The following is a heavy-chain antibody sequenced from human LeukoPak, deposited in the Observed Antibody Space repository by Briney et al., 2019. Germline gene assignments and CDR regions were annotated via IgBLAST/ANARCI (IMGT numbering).Heavy chain of an antibody. CDR3: ARGFPEYSS. J-gene: IGHJ4*02. CDR2: INHSGGT. Sequence: PSETLSLTCAVYGGSFSGYYWSWIRQPPGKGLEWIGEINHSGGTNYNPSLKSRVTISVDTSKNQFSLKLSSVTAADTAVYYCARGFPEYSSWGQGTLVTVSS. CDR1: GGSFSGYY. V-gene: IGHV4-34*01. D-gene: IGHD6-6*01.